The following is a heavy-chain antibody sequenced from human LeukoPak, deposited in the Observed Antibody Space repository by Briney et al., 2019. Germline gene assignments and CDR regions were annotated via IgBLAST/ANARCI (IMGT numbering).Heavy chain of an antibody. CDR1: GGFISSGSYY. J-gene: IGHJ5*02. CDR3: ARDQEWFDP. CDR2: IYTSGST. Sequence: SETLSLTCTVSGGFISSGSYYWSWIRQRAGKGLEWIGRIYTSGSTNYNPSLKSRVTISVDTSKNQFSLKLSSVTAADTAVYYCARDQEWFDPWGQGTLVTVSP. V-gene: IGHV4-61*02.